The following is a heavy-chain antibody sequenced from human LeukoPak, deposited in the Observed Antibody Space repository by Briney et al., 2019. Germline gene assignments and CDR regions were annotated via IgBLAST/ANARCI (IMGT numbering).Heavy chain of an antibody. CDR3: ARNLGSGYRWGDAFDI. CDR1: GYSFTSYW. D-gene: IGHD3-22*01. Sequence: GESLKISCKGSGYSFTSYWIGWVRQMPGKGLEWMGIIYPGDSDTRYSPSFQGQVTISADKSISTAYLQWSSLKASDTAMYYCARNLGSGYRWGDAFDIWGQGTMATVSS. J-gene: IGHJ3*02. CDR2: IYPGDSDT. V-gene: IGHV5-51*01.